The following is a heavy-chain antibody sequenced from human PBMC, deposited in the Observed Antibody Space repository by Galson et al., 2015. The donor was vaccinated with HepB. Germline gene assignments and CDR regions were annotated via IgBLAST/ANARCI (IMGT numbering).Heavy chain of an antibody. Sequence: SLRLSCAASGFTFSSYSMNWVRQAPGKGLEWVSSISSSSSYIYYADSVKGRFTISRDNAKNSLYLQMNSLRAEDTAVYYCARDLDPVIAVEAFDIWGQGTMVTVSS. CDR3: ARDLDPVIAVEAFDI. D-gene: IGHD6-19*01. J-gene: IGHJ3*02. V-gene: IGHV3-21*01. CDR1: GFTFSSYS. CDR2: ISSSSSYI.